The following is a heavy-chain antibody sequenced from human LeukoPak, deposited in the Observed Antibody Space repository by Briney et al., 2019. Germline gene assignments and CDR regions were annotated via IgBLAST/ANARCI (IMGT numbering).Heavy chain of an antibody. Sequence: SGPTLVNPTQTLTLTCTASGFSLSTSPMGVGWIRQPPGRALEWLALIYWDVDRRYSPSLKNRLTITKDTSKNQVVLTMTNMDPVDTATYFCAQTRFAFGGGYFGYWGQGTLVTVSS. CDR2: IYWDVDR. V-gene: IGHV2-5*02. CDR3: AQTRFAFGGGYFGY. CDR1: GFSLSTSPMG. D-gene: IGHD3-16*01. J-gene: IGHJ4*02.